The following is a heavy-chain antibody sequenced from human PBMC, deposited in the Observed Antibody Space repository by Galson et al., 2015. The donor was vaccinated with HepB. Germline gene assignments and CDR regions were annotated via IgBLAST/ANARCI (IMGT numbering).Heavy chain of an antibody. CDR2: IYHSGST. CDR3: ARVVRSVLRYFDWLLSGHYFDY. CDR1: GGSISSSNW. D-gene: IGHD3-9*01. Sequence: SETLSLTCAVSGGSISSSNWWSWVRQPPGKGLEWIGEIYHSGSTNYNPSLKSRVTISVDKSKNQFSLKLSSVTAADTAVYYCARVVRSVLRYFDWLLSGHYFDYWGQGTLVTVSS. J-gene: IGHJ4*02. V-gene: IGHV4-4*02.